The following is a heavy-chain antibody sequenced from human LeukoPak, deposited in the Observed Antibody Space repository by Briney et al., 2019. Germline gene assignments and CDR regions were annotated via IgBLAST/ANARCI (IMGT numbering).Heavy chain of an antibody. CDR1: GYTFTSYD. D-gene: IGHD3-10*01. CDR3: ARGLAYYGSGSFFDY. V-gene: IGHV1-8*03. Sequence: ASVKVSCKASGYTFTSYDINWVRQATGQGLEWMGWMNPNSGNTGYAQKFQGRVTITRNTPISTAYMELSSLRSEDTAVYCCARGLAYYGSGSFFDYWGQGTLVTVSS. J-gene: IGHJ4*02. CDR2: MNPNSGNT.